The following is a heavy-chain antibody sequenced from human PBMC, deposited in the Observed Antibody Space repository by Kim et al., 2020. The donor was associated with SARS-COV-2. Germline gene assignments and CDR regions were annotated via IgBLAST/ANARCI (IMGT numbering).Heavy chain of an antibody. CDR3: TRVPPSSNSWRGALDI. CDR1: GFTFSDSA. J-gene: IGHJ3*02. CDR2: IRSKANSYAT. V-gene: IGHV3-73*01. D-gene: IGHD2-2*01. Sequence: GGSLRLSCAASGFTFSDSAMYWVRQASGKGLEWVGRIRSKANSYATAYDVSVKGRFIISRDDSKNTAYLQMNSLKTEDTAIYYCTRVPPSSNSWRGALDIWGQGTMVTVSS.